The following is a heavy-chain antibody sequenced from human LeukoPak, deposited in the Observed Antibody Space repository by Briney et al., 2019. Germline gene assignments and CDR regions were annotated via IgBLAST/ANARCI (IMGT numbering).Heavy chain of an antibody. Sequence: SETLSLTCAVYGGSFSGYYWSWIRQPPGKGLEWIGEINHSGSTNYNPSLKSRVTISVDTSKNQFSLKLSSVTAADTAVYYCARDRGPYSSGWYDYWGQGTLVTVSS. CDR2: INHSGST. J-gene: IGHJ4*02. V-gene: IGHV4-34*01. CDR1: GGSFSGYY. D-gene: IGHD6-19*01. CDR3: ARDRGPYSSGWYDY.